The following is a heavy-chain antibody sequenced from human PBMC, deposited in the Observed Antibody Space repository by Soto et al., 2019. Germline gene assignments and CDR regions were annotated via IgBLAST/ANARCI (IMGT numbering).Heavy chain of an antibody. CDR2: INHLTTT. CDR3: ARGYDTALAPIF. CDR1: GGSFSSYH. D-gene: IGHD5-18*01. J-gene: IGHJ4*02. Sequence: SETLSLTCAVYGGSFSSYHWSWIRQTPGKGLEWIGEINHLTTTNYNPSLKSRVIISLDTPKNQFSLKLSSVTAADTAVYYCARGYDTALAPIFWGQGTLVTVSS. V-gene: IGHV4-34*01.